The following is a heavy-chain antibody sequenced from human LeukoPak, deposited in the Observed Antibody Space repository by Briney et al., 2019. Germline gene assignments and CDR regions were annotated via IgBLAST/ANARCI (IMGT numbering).Heavy chain of an antibody. V-gene: IGHV3-74*01. J-gene: IGHJ4*02. CDR3: ARAGNYYFTY. D-gene: IGHD1-7*01. Sequence: GGSLRLSCAASGFTFSSYWMHGVRQAPGKGLVWVSRINSDGSITNYADSVEGRFTVSRDNAKNTLYLQMNSLGVEDSAIYYCARAGNYYFTYWGQGTLLTVST. CDR1: GFTFSSYW. CDR2: INSDGSIT.